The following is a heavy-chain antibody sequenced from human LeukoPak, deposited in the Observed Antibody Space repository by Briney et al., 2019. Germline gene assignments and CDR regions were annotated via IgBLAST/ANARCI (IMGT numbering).Heavy chain of an antibody. CDR3: ARDQRMYYDFWSGAEYFQH. D-gene: IGHD3-3*01. V-gene: IGHV3-30-3*01. CDR1: GFTFSNYA. J-gene: IGHJ1*01. Sequence: PGGSLRLSCAASGFTFSNYAMHWVRQAPGKGLEWVAVISYDGSNKYYADSVKGRFTISRDNSKNTLYLQMNSLRAEDTAVYYCARDQRMYYDFWSGAEYFQHWGQGTLVTVSS. CDR2: ISYDGSNK.